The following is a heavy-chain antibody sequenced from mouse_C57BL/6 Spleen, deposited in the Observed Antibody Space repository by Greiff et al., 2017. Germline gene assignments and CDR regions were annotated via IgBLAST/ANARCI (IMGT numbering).Heavy chain of an antibody. J-gene: IGHJ2*01. V-gene: IGHV3-6*01. Sequence: EVKLMESGPGLVKPSQSLSLTCSVTGYSITSGYYWNLIRQFPGNKLEWMGYISYDGSNNYNPSLKNRISITRDTSKNQFFLKLNSVTTEDTATYCCARDGDGSENYFDYWGKGTTRTVSA. CDR1: GYSITSGYY. CDR3: ARDGDGSENYFDY. CDR2: ISYDGSN. D-gene: IGHD1-1*01.